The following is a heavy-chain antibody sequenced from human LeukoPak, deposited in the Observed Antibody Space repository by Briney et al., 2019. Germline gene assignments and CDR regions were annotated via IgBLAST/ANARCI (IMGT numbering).Heavy chain of an antibody. Sequence: ASVKVSCKVSGYTLTELSMHWVRQAPGKGLEWMGGFDPEDGEIIYAQKFQGRVTMTEDTSTDTAYMEPSSLRSEDTAVYYCATRPGYSSGLWDYWGQGTLLTVSS. CDR1: GYTLTELS. CDR2: FDPEDGEI. V-gene: IGHV1-24*01. D-gene: IGHD6-19*01. J-gene: IGHJ4*02. CDR3: ATRPGYSSGLWDY.